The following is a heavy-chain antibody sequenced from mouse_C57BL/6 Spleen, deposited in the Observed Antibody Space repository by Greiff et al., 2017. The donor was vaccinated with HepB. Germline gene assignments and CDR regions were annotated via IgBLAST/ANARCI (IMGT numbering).Heavy chain of an antibody. CDR3: ARQLSPYAMDY. D-gene: IGHD3-2*02. CDR2: IDPSDSYT. V-gene: IGHV1-50*01. CDR1: GYTFTSYW. Sequence: LQESGAELVKPGASVKLSCKASGYTFTSYWMQWVKQRPGQGLEWIGEIDPSDSYTNYNQKFKGKATLTVDTSSSTAYMQLSSLTSEDSAVYYCARQLSPYAMDYWGQGTSVTVSS. J-gene: IGHJ4*01.